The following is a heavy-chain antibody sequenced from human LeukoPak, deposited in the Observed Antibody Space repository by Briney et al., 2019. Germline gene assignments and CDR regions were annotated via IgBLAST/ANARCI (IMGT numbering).Heavy chain of an antibody. Sequence: ASVKVSCKGSGYTLTELSMHWVRQAPGQGLEWMGGSIPMFGTANYAQKFQGRVTIKTDESTSTAYMEVSGLRSEDTAVYYCARQQVGRPGFDPWGQGTLVTVSS. CDR3: ARQQVGRPGFDP. CDR1: GYTLTELS. V-gene: IGHV1-69*05. J-gene: IGHJ5*02. CDR2: SIPMFGTA. D-gene: IGHD6-13*01.